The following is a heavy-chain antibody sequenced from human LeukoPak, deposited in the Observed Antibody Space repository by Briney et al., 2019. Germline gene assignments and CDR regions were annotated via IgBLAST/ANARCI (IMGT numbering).Heavy chain of an antibody. D-gene: IGHD3-10*01. CDR1: RFTFSSYA. Sequence: GGSLRLSCAASRFTFSSYAMSWVRQAPAKGLEWVSGISGSGDSTYYADSVKGRFTVSRDNSKNTLYLQMNSLGAEDTAVYYCAKDRAVRGVMGAFDYWAQGTLVTVSS. CDR2: ISGSGDST. CDR3: AKDRAVRGVMGAFDY. J-gene: IGHJ4*02. V-gene: IGHV3-23*01.